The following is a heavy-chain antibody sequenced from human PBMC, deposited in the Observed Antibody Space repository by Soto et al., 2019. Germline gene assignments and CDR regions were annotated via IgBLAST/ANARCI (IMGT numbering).Heavy chain of an antibody. CDR3: ARGDQYYYDSSGYYYFDY. Sequence: QVQLVQSGAEVKKPGSSVKVSCKASGGTFSSYAISWVRQAPGQGLEWMGGIIPIFGTANYAQKFQGRVTITEDESTSTAYMELSSLRSEDTAVYYCARGDQYYYDSSGYYYFDYWGQGTLVTVSS. V-gene: IGHV1-69*01. CDR1: GGTFSSYA. D-gene: IGHD3-22*01. J-gene: IGHJ4*02. CDR2: IIPIFGTA.